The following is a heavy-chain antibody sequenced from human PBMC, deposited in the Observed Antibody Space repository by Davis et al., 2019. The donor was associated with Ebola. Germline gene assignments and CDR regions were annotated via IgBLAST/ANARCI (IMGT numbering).Heavy chain of an antibody. CDR3: AKYMGRGYYDSSGYYYGRWYFDL. D-gene: IGHD3-22*01. Sequence: GESLKISCAASGFTFSRNGMHWVRQAPGKGLEWVAVISYDGSNKYYADSVKGRFTISRDNSKNTLYLQMNSLRAEDTAVYYCAKYMGRGYYDSSGYYYGRWYFDLWGRGTLVTVSS. J-gene: IGHJ2*01. CDR1: GFTFSRNG. V-gene: IGHV3-30*18. CDR2: ISYDGSNK.